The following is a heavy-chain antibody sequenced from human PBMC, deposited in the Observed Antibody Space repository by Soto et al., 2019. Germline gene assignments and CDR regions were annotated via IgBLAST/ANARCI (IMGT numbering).Heavy chain of an antibody. J-gene: IGHJ3*02. CDR1: GFTFNNYW. V-gene: IGHV3-7*05. CDR3: ARDVSPGSRSLYLDAFDI. D-gene: IGHD3-10*01. CDR2: IKGDASRK. Sequence: EVQLVESGGGLVQPGGSLRLSCAASGFTFNNYWMTWVRQAPGKGLEWVANIKGDASRKSYVDSVGGRFTISRDNAENSLYLQMNSLRAEDTALYFCARDVSPGSRSLYLDAFDIWGQGTMVTVSS.